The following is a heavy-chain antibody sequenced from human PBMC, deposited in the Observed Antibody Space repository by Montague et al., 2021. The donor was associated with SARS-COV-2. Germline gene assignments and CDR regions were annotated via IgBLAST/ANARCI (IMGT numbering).Heavy chain of an antibody. D-gene: IGHD4-17*01. CDR3: ARGTRHDYGDSHYFDY. J-gene: IGHJ4*02. Sequence: SETLSLTCGVYGGSFSGYFWTWIRQPPGKGLEWIGEINDGGSVTYNPSLKSRLTISVDTSTDQFSLKLTSVTASDTAVYYCARGTRHDYGDSHYFDYWGQGALVTVSS. CDR2: INDGGSV. CDR1: GGSFSGYF. V-gene: IGHV4-34*01.